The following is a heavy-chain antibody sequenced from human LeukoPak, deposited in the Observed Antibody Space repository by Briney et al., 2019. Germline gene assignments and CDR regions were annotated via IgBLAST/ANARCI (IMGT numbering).Heavy chain of an antibody. CDR1: GFTFDDYA. Sequence: PGRSLRLSCAASGFTFDDYAMHWVRQAPGKGLEWVSGLSWNGGTIGYADSVKGRFSISRDNAKNTLYLQMNSLRPEDTALYYCAKGSSPRPNYGGNSVDYWGQGTLVTVSS. CDR3: AKGSSPRPNYGGNSVDY. V-gene: IGHV3-9*01. CDR2: LSWNGGTI. D-gene: IGHD4-23*01. J-gene: IGHJ4*02.